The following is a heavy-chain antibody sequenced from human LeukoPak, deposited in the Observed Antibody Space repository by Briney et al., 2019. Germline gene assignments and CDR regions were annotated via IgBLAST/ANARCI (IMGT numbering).Heavy chain of an antibody. J-gene: IGHJ4*02. D-gene: IGHD5-18*01. Sequence: GESLKISCQGSGYSFTSYWIGWVRQMPGKGLEWMGIIYPGDSDTRYSPSFQGQVTISADKSISTAYLQWSSLKASDTAMYYCARHRWPDTARVEFDYWGQGTLVTVSS. CDR1: GYSFTSYW. V-gene: IGHV5-51*01. CDR2: IYPGDSDT. CDR3: ARHRWPDTARVEFDY.